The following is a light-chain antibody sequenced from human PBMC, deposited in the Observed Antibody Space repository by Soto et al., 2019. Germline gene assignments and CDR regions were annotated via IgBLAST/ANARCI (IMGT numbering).Light chain of an antibody. CDR2: DVS. CDR3: SSYATSSTLVL. CDR1: SSDVGGSNH. J-gene: IGLJ3*02. Sequence: QSALTQPASVSGYHGQSITISCTRTSSDVGGSNHVSWYQQHPGKAPKLMIFDVSTRPSGVSNRFSGSKSGNTASLTISGLQAEDEADYYCSSYATSSTLVLFGGGTKLTVL. V-gene: IGLV2-14*01.